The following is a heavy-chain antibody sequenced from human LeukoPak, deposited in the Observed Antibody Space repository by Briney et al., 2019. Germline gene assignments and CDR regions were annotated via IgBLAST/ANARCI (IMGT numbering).Heavy chain of an antibody. D-gene: IGHD3-22*01. J-gene: IGHJ4*02. CDR1: GGSISSYY. Sequence: PSETLSLTCTVSGGSISSYYWSWIRQPPGKGLEWIGYIYYSGSTNYNPSLKSRVTISVDTSKNQFSLKLSSVTAADTAVHYCARLHNPYYYDSSGYYHDYWGQGTLVTVSS. CDR2: IYYSGST. CDR3: ARLHNPYYYDSSGYYHDY. V-gene: IGHV4-59*01.